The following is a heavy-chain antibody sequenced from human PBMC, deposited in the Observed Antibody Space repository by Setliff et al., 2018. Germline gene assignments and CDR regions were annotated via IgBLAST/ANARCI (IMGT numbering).Heavy chain of an antibody. Sequence: SVKVSCKASGDTFSTYTLSWVRQAPGQGLEWMGGIIPLLETVKYAQKFQGRFTISRDNAKNFLYLQMNSLRGDDTAFYYCARDLEVAVASGHCFDPWGQGTLVTVSS. V-gene: IGHV1-69*05. J-gene: IGHJ5*02. CDR2: IIPLLETV. CDR3: ARDLEVAVASGHCFDP. CDR1: GDTFSTYT. D-gene: IGHD6-19*01.